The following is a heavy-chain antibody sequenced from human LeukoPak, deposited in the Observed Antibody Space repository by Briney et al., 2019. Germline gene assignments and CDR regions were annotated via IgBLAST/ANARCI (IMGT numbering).Heavy chain of an antibody. Sequence: GASVKVSCKASGYTFTGYYMHWVRQAPGQGLEWMGWINPNSGGTNYAQKFQGRVTMTRDTSISTAYLQWSSLKASDTAMYYCARPSVGYYDSSGVGAFDIWGQGTMVTVSS. J-gene: IGHJ3*02. V-gene: IGHV1-2*02. D-gene: IGHD3-22*01. CDR3: ARPSVGYYDSSGVGAFDI. CDR1: GYTFTGYY. CDR2: INPNSGGT.